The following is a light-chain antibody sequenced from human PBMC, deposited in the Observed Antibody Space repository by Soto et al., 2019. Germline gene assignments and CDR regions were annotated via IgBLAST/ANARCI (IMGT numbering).Light chain of an antibody. J-gene: IGKJ1*01. CDR1: QTISTW. CDR2: GAS. V-gene: IGKV1-5*03. CDR3: QHYNSYSEP. Sequence: DIQMTQSPLTLSASVGDRVTITCRASQTISTWLAWYQQKPGKAPKLLISGASSLESWVPSRFSGSGSGTEFTLTISSLQPDDFATYYCQHYNSYSEPFGQGTKVELK.